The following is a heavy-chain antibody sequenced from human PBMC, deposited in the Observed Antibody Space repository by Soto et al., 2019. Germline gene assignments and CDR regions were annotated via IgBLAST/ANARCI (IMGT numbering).Heavy chain of an antibody. D-gene: IGHD6-19*01. CDR2: ISYDGVNK. CDR3: ARGGYSSGWYRYGMDV. CDR1: GFTFRDYG. J-gene: IGHJ6*02. Sequence: QVQLVESGGGVVQPGRSLRLSCVASGFTFRDYGMHWVRQAPDQGLEWVAVISYDGVNKYYADSVKGRFTISRDNSKNTLSLQMNSLRTEDSVVYFCARGGYSSGWYRYGMDVWGQGTTVTVSS. V-gene: IGHV3-30*03.